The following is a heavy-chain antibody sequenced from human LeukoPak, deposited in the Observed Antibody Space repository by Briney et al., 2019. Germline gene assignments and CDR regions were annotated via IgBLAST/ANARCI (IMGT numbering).Heavy chain of an antibody. Sequence: GGSLRLSCVASGFTFNSYNMNWVRQAPGKGLEWVSYISSSSSYIYYADSVKGRFTISRDNAKNSLYLQMNSLRAEDTAVYYCARSSGGSYYQDYWGQGTLVTVSS. CDR3: ARSSGGSYYQDY. CDR1: GFTFNSYN. CDR2: ISSSSSYI. J-gene: IGHJ4*02. D-gene: IGHD1-26*01. V-gene: IGHV3-21*05.